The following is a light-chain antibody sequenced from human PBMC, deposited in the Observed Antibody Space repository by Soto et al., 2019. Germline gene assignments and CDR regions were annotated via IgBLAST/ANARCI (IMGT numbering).Light chain of an antibody. V-gene: IGKV3-20*01. CDR3: QQYGSSPAT. CDR2: GAS. Sequence: ETVLTQSPGTLSLSPGERATLSCRASQSVSSSSLAWYQQKPGQAPRLLIYGASSRAIGIPDRFSGSGSGTDFTLTISRLEPEDFAVYYCQQYGSSPATFGQGTKVDIK. J-gene: IGKJ1*01. CDR1: QSVSSSS.